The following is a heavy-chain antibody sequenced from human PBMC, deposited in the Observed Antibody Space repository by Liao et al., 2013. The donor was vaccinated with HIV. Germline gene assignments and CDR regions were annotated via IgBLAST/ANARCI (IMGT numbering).Heavy chain of an antibody. D-gene: IGHD2-15*01. V-gene: IGHV4-39*07. CDR1: GGSISSSNYY. Sequence: QVQLQESGAGLLKPSETLSLTCTVSGGSISSSNYYWGWIRQPPGKGLEWIGSMYYSGSTYYNPSLKSRVTISVDTSKNQFSLKLSSVTAADTAVYYCARAGYCSGGSCYSRVLSAFDIWGQGTMVTVSS. CDR2: MYYSGST. J-gene: IGHJ3*02. CDR3: ARAGYCSGGSCYSRVLSAFDI.